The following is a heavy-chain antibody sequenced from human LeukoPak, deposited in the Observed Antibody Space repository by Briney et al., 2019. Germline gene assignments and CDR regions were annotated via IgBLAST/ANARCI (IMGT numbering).Heavy chain of an antibody. D-gene: IGHD6-13*01. CDR2: ISAYNGNT. CDR3: ARMARSSWTYYYYYGMDV. J-gene: IGHJ6*02. CDR1: GYTFTSYG. V-gene: IGHV1-18*01. Sequence: ASVKVSCKASGYTFTSYGISWVRQAPGQGLEWMGWISAYNGNTNYAQKLQGRVTMTTDTSTSTASMELRSLRSDDTAVYYCARMARSSWTYYYYYGMDVWGQGTTVTVSS.